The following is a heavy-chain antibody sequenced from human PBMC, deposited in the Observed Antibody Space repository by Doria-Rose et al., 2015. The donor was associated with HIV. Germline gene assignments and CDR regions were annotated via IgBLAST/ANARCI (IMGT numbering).Heavy chain of an antibody. CDR1: GVSLSSPGMG. Sequence: SGPVLVKPTETLTLTCTVSGVSLSSPGMGVSWIRQPPGKALEWLANIFSDDDRSYKTSLRSRLTISRCTSKSQVVLTIADMDAVDTATYYCARIKSSRWYHKYYFDFWGQGTLVIVSA. D-gene: IGHD6-13*01. CDR3: ARIKSSRWYHKYYFDF. CDR2: IFSDDDR. V-gene: IGHV2-26*01. J-gene: IGHJ4*02.